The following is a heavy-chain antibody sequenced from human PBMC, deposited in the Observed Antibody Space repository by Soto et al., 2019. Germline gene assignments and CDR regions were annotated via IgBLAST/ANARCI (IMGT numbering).Heavy chain of an antibody. CDR3: ARLANVFFYCYDYYYDYKYF. V-gene: IGHV4-39*01. Sequence: SETLSLTCTVSGGSISSSSYYWGWIRQPPGKGLEWIGSIYYSGSTYYNPSLKSRVTISVDTSKNQFSLKLSSVTAADTAVYYCARLANVFFYCYDYYYDYKYFWGKGSTVPVS. J-gene: IGHJ6*03. CDR2: IYYSGST. CDR1: GGSISSSSYY. D-gene: IGHD3-16*02.